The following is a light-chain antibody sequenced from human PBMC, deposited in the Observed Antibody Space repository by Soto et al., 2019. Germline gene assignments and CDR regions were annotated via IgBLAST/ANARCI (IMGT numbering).Light chain of an antibody. CDR2: LEGSGSY. CDR3: ETWDSNSWV. J-gene: IGLJ3*02. Sequence: QPVLTQSSSASASLGSSVKLTCTLSSGHSSYIIAWHQQQPGKAPRYLMKLEGSGSYNKGSGVPDRFSGSSSGADRYLTISNLQFEDEADYYSETWDSNSWVFGGGTKPTVL. V-gene: IGLV4-60*02. CDR1: SGHSSYI.